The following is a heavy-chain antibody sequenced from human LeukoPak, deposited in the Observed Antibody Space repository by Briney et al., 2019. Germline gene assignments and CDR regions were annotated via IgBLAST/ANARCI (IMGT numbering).Heavy chain of an antibody. V-gene: IGHV3-21*01. J-gene: IGHJ4*02. Sequence: GGSLRLSCAASGFTFSSYSMNWVRQAPGKGLEWVSSISSSSSYIYYADSVKGRFTISRDNAKNSLYLQMNSLRAEDTAVYYCARDEQQLASLFDYWGQGTLVTVSS. CDR3: ARDEQQLASLFDY. D-gene: IGHD6-13*01. CDR2: ISSSSSYI. CDR1: GFTFSSYS.